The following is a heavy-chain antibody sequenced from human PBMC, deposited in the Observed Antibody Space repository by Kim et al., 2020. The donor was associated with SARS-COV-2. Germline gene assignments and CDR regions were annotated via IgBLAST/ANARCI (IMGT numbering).Heavy chain of an antibody. V-gene: IGHV1-24*01. CDR1: GYTLTELS. CDR3: ATGPEGDILRTLDY. Sequence: ASVKVSCKVSGYTLTELSMHWVRQAPGKGLEWMGGFDPEDGETIYAQKFQGRVTMTEDTSTDTAYMELSSLRSEDTAVYYCATGPEGDILRTLDYWGQGTLVTVSS. J-gene: IGHJ4*02. CDR2: FDPEDGET. D-gene: IGHD3-9*01.